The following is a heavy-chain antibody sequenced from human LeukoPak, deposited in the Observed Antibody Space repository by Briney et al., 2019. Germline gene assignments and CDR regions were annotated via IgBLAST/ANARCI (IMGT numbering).Heavy chain of an antibody. J-gene: IGHJ3*02. CDR3: ARDRLDYTVGGDAFDI. D-gene: IGHD4-11*01. CDR1: GGSFSGYC. CDR2: INHSGST. V-gene: IGHV4-34*01. Sequence: PSETLSLTCAVYGGSFSGYCWSWIRQPPGKGLEWIGEINHSGSTNYNPSLKSRVTISVDTSKNQFSLKVRSVTAADTAVYYCARDRLDYTVGGDAFDIWGQGTMVTVSS.